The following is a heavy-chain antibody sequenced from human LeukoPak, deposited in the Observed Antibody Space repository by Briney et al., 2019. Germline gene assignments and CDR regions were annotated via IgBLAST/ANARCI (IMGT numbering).Heavy chain of an antibody. CDR1: GGSISSYY. J-gene: IGHJ4*02. Sequence: SETLSLTCTVSGGSISSYYWSWIRQPPGKGLEWIGYIYYSGSTNYNPSLKSRVTISVDTSKNQFSLKLSSVTAADTAVYYCASYQYCTNGVCYRAFDYWGQGTLVTVPS. V-gene: IGHV4-59*01. CDR2: IYYSGST. D-gene: IGHD2-8*01. CDR3: ASYQYCTNGVCYRAFDY.